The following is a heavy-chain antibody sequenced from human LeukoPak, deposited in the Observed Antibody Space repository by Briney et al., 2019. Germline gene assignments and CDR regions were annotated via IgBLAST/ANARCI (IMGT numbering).Heavy chain of an antibody. J-gene: IGHJ4*02. CDR3: ARGGWSMVRGVDDLN. V-gene: IGHV3-7*01. CDR2: TKQDGSEK. Sequence: PGGSLRLSCAASGFTFSSYWMSWVRQAPGKGLEWVANTKQDGSEKYYVDSVKGRFTISRDNAKNSLYLQMNSLRAEDTAVYYCARGGWSMVRGVDDLNWGQGTLVTVSS. CDR1: GFTFSSYW. D-gene: IGHD3-10*01.